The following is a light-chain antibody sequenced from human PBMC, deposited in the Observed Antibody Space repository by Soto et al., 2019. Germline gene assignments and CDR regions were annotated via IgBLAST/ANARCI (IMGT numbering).Light chain of an antibody. J-gene: IGLJ1*01. Sequence: QSALAPPASVSASPGQSITISCTGTSSDVGAYNSVSWYQQYPDKAPKLIIYXXSYRVSXXXXRFSGSKSDNTASLTISGLHTEDEADYYCSSSTRSSTYVFGTGTKLTVL. V-gene: IGLV2-14*03. CDR3: SSSTRSSTYV. CDR2: XXS. CDR1: SSDVGAYNS.